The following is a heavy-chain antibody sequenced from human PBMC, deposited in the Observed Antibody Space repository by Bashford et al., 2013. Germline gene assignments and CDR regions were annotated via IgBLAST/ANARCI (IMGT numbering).Heavy chain of an antibody. CDR2: INPDTGGT. V-gene: IGHV1-2*02. J-gene: IGHJ4*02. Sequence: VASVKVSCKASGYSFTGYYIHWVRQAPGQGLEWMGWINPDTGGTNYAQKLQGRVTMTGDTSINIAYMELSSLRSDDTALYYCATWALAGMGKTFDYWGQGTLVTVSS. CDR3: ATWALAGMGKTFDY. CDR1: GYSFTGYY. D-gene: IGHD3-10*01.